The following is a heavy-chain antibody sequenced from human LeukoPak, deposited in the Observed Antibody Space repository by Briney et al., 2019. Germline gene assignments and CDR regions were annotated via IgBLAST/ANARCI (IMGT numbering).Heavy chain of an antibody. CDR1: GFTFNNYA. D-gene: IGHD3-16*02. V-gene: IGHV3-23*01. Sequence: GGSLRLSCAASGFTFNNYAMTWVRQAPGKGLEWVSVVSGSGDNTNYADSVKGRFTISRDNAKNSLYLQMNSLRDEDTAVYYCARLYVWGSSRTFDYWGQGTLVTVSS. CDR2: VSGSGDNT. J-gene: IGHJ4*02. CDR3: ARLYVWGSSRTFDY.